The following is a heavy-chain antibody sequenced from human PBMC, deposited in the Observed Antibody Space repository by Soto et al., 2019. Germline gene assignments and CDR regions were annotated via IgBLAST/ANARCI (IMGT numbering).Heavy chain of an antibody. D-gene: IGHD7-27*01. J-gene: IGHJ6*03. CDR2: ISSSSSVI. Sequence: EVQLVESGGGLVQPGGPLRLSCATSGFILSDCAMNWVRQAPGKGLEWVSYISSSSSVIDYADSVKGRFTVSRDNARNSLYLEMNCLRAEDTAVYYCARDLSWGSNWYYYMDVWGKGTTVTVSS. V-gene: IGHV3-48*01. CDR1: GFILSDCA. CDR3: ARDLSWGSNWYYYMDV.